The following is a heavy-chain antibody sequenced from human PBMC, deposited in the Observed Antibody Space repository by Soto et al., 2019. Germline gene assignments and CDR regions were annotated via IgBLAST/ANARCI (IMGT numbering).Heavy chain of an antibody. Sequence: SETLSLTCSVSGDSINSNSYYWGWIRQPPGKGLEWIGSIYYSGNTYYNPSLKTRVTISVDKSKSQFSLKLNSVTAADLAVYFCARLEGLATISYYFDYWGQGTLVTVSS. J-gene: IGHJ4*02. CDR2: IYYSGNT. CDR1: GDSINSNSYY. D-gene: IGHD3-9*01. V-gene: IGHV4-39*01. CDR3: ARLEGLATISYYFDY.